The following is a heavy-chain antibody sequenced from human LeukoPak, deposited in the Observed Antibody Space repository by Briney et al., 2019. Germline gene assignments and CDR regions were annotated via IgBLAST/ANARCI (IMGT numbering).Heavy chain of an antibody. CDR3: ARVYPKWGDSSSAVAFDI. V-gene: IGHV1-8*01. J-gene: IGHJ3*02. CDR1: GYTFINYD. CDR2: MNPNSGIT. Sequence: ASVKVSCKASGYTFINYDINWVRQGTGQGLEWMGWMNPNSGITGYAQKFQGRVTMTRNTSISTAYLELSSLRSEDTAVYYCARVYPKWGDSSSAVAFDIWGQGTMVTVSS. D-gene: IGHD6-6*01.